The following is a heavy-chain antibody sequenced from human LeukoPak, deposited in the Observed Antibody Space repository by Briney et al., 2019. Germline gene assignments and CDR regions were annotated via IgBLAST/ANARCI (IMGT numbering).Heavy chain of an antibody. CDR2: ITHSGST. CDR3: ARDEDAFDL. V-gene: IGHV4-34*01. CDR1: GGSFSNYY. J-gene: IGHJ3*01. Sequence: ASETLSLTCAVYGGSFSNYYWSWIRQPPGKGLEWIGGITHSGSTNYNPSLKSRVTISVDTSKNQFSLKPSSVTAADTAVYYCARDEDAFDLWGQGTMVSVSS.